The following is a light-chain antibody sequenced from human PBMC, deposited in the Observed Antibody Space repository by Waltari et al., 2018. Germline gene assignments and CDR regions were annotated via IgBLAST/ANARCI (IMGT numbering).Light chain of an antibody. CDR2: AAS. CDR1: QGVSSY. J-gene: IGKJ1*01. Sequence: AIRMTQSPSSLSASTGDRVTITCRASQGVSSYFAWYQQKPGQAPKLLIYAASTLETGVPSMFGGSGSGTDFTLTISCLQSEDFASYYCQQYYTYPVTFGQGTKVEVK. V-gene: IGKV1-8*01. CDR3: QQYYTYPVT.